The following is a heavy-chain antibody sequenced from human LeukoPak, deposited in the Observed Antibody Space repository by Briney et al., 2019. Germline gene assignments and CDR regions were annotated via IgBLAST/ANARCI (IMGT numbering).Heavy chain of an antibody. CDR3: ANSISMDFEY. CDR1: VDSISSYY. Sequence: SETLSLTCTVSVDSISSYYWSWIRQPAGKGLEWIGRIYNGGSTNYNPSLESRVTISVDRSKNQFSLKLTSVTAADTAVYYCANSISMDFEYWGQGTLVTVSS. CDR2: IYNGGST. J-gene: IGHJ4*02. D-gene: IGHD2/OR15-2a*01. V-gene: IGHV4-4*07.